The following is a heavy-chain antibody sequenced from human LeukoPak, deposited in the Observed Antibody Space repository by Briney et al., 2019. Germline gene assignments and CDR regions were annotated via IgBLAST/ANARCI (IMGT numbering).Heavy chain of an antibody. CDR1: GGYISSYY. CDR2: VYYTGST. D-gene: IGHD1-26*01. J-gene: IGHJ5*02. V-gene: IGHV4-59*01. Sequence: SETLSLTCTVSGGYISSYYWSWIRQPPGEGLEWIGYVYYTGSTNYNPSLKSRVSISVDTSKNQFSLKLRSVSAADTAIYYCARDNSVGDNAWWFDPWGQGTLVAVSS. CDR3: ARDNSVGDNAWWFDP.